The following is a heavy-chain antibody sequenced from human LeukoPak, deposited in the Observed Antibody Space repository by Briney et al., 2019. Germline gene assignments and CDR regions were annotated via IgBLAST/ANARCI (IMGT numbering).Heavy chain of an antibody. Sequence: GGSLRLSCAASGFTFSSYGMHWVRQAPGKGLEWVAFIRYDGSNKYYADSVKGRFTISRDNSKNTLYLQMNSLRAEDTAVYYCAKVGVSFRVAAAYDYWGQGTLVTVSS. CDR1: GFTFSSYG. CDR2: IRYDGSNK. V-gene: IGHV3-30*02. CDR3: AKVGVSFRVAAAYDY. D-gene: IGHD6-13*01. J-gene: IGHJ4*02.